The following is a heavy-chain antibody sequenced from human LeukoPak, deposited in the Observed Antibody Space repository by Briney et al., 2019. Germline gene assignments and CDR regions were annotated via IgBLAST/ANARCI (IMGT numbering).Heavy chain of an antibody. CDR1: GGTFSSYA. CDR2: IIPIFGTA. Sequence: SVKVSCKASGGTFSSYAISWVRQAPGQGLEWMGGIIPIFGTANYAQKFQGRVTITTDESTSTAYMELSSPRSEDTAVYYCARGPPIETMVVIPLDYWGQGTLVTVSS. CDR3: ARGPPIETMVVIPLDY. D-gene: IGHD2-21*01. J-gene: IGHJ4*02. V-gene: IGHV1-69*05.